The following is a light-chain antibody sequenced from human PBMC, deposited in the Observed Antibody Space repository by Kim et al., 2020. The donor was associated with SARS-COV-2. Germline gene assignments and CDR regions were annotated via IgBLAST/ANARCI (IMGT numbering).Light chain of an antibody. CDR2: AKN. CDR3: NSRDSSGNHWV. CDR1: SLRSYY. Sequence: SSELTQDPAVSVALGQTVRITCQGDSLRSYYASWYQQKPGQAPVLVIYAKNNRPSGIPDRFSGSSSGNTASLTITGVQAEDEADYYCNSRDSSGNHWVFGGGTQLTVL. J-gene: IGLJ3*02. V-gene: IGLV3-19*01.